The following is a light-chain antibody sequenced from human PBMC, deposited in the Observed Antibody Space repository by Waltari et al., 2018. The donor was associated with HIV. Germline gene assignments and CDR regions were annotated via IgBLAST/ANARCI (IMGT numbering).Light chain of an antibody. Sequence: QSALTQPASVSGSPGQSITISCTGTSSDVGGYQYVSWYQQHPGKAPKLMIYEVINRPPGVSTPCSCSKSGTTASLTISVLQAEDEADYYCSSYTSSSTVVFGGGTKLTVL. V-gene: IGLV2-14*01. CDR3: SSYTSSSTVV. J-gene: IGLJ2*01. CDR2: EVI. CDR1: SSDVGGYQY.